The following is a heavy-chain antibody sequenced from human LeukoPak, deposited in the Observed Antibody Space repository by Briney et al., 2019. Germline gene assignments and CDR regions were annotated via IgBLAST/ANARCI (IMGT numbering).Heavy chain of an antibody. D-gene: IGHD6-19*01. J-gene: IGHJ2*01. V-gene: IGHV1-2*02. CDR1: GYTFTGYY. CDR2: INPNSGCT. Sequence: ASVKVSCKASGYTFTGYYMHWVRQAPGQGVEWRVWINPNSGCTNYAQKFQGRVTMIRDTSISTAYIALSRLRSDVTAVYYCARDRSKYSSGWYDWYFDLWGRGTVVPVSS. CDR3: ARDRSKYSSGWYDWYFDL.